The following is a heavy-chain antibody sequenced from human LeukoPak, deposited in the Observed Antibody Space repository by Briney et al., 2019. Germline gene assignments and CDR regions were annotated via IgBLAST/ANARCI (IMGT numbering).Heavy chain of an antibody. D-gene: IGHD3-16*01. J-gene: IGHJ3*02. CDR2: LFYSGST. Sequence: SETLSLTCTVSGDSISTRSYCWGWIRQPPGKGLEWIGSLFYSGSTYYNPSLKSRVTISVDTSKNQFSLKLSSVTAADTAVYYCARDPDDSRPPRWGGDAFDIWGQGTMVTVSS. V-gene: IGHV4-39*07. CDR3: ARDPDDSRPPRWGGDAFDI. CDR1: GDSISTRSYC.